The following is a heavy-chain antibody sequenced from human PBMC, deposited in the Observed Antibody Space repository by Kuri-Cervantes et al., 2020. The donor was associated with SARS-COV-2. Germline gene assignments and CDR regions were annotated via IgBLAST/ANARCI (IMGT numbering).Heavy chain of an antibody. Sequence: GESLKIYCAASGFIFSDSTIHWARQASGKGLEWVGRIRSKVNSYETTYAASVKGRFTISRDDSKNTAFLRVNSLKTEDTAVYYCSRVPPVEGSYWDALDIWGQGTMVTVSS. J-gene: IGHJ3*02. CDR3: SRVPPVEGSYWDALDI. CDR2: IRSKVNSYET. D-gene: IGHD3-3*01. V-gene: IGHV3-73*01. CDR1: GFIFSDST.